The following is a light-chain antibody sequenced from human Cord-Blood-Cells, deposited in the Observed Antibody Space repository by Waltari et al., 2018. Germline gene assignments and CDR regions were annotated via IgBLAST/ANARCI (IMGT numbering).Light chain of an antibody. CDR1: SSDVAGYNY. J-gene: IGLJ3*02. Sequence: QSALTQPPSVSGSPGQALTLSCPGTSSDVAGYNYLSWYQQHPGKAPKLMLYDVSNRPSGVSNRFSGSKSGNTASLTISGLQAEDEADYYCSSYTSSSTWVFGGGTKLTVL. CDR3: SSYTSSSTWV. V-gene: IGLV2-14*03. CDR2: DVS.